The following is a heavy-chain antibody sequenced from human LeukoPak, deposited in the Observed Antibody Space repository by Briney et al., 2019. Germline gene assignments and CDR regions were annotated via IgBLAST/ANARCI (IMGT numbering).Heavy chain of an antibody. D-gene: IGHD1-26*01. CDR1: GGTFSSYA. J-gene: IGHJ4*02. V-gene: IGHV1-69*05. CDR3: ARVFARGGEISGSYYYY. Sequence: EASVKVSCKASGGTFSSYAISWVRQAPGQGLEWMGGIIPMFGTANYAQKFQGRVTITTEESTSTAYMELSSLGSGDTAMYYCARVFARGGEISGSYYYYWGQGTLVTVSS. CDR2: IIPMFGTA.